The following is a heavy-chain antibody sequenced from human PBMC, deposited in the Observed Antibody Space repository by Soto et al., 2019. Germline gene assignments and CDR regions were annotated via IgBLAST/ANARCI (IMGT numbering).Heavy chain of an antibody. CDR1: GGTFSSYS. D-gene: IGHD1-26*01. CDR2: IIPIFGTA. Sequence: QVHLVQSGAEVKKPGSSVKVSCKASGGTFSSYSINWVRQAPGQGLEWMGEIIPIFGTANYAQKFQSRFTITADESTITANMELSSLRSEDTTVYYCARDGGRHSGGIDYWGQGTVVTVSS. CDR3: ARDGGRHSGGIDY. V-gene: IGHV1-69*01. J-gene: IGHJ4*02.